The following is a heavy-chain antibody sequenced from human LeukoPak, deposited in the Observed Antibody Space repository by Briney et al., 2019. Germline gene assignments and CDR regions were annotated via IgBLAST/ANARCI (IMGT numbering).Heavy chain of an antibody. CDR2: IYSGGAT. V-gene: IGHV3-66*01. CDR3: ARGYDSGGYY. Sequence: PGGSLRLSCAASGFTVSSHYMNWVRQAPGEGLEWVSIIYSGGATYYADSVKGRFTISRDKSKNTLYLQMNSLRAEDTAVYYCARGYDSGGYYWGQGTLVTVSS. J-gene: IGHJ4*02. D-gene: IGHD3-22*01. CDR1: GFTVSSHY.